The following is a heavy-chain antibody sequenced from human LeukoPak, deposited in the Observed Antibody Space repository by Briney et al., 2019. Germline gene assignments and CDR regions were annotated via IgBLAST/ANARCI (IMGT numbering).Heavy chain of an antibody. CDR2: ISGSGGST. V-gene: IGHV3-23*01. J-gene: IGHJ4*02. D-gene: IGHD3-10*01. CDR1: GFTFSSYA. Sequence: GGSLRLSCAASGFTFSSYAMSWVPQAPGKGLGWVSAISGSGGSTYYADSVKGRFTISRDNFKNTLYPQMNSLRAEDTAVYYCAPDPRESRLPPFDYWGQGTLVTVSS. CDR3: APDPRESRLPPFDY.